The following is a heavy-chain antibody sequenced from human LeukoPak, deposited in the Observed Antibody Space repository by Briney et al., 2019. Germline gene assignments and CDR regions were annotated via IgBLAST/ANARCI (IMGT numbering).Heavy chain of an antibody. CDR3: AREHDYVWGSYPQTRFDY. Sequence: ASVKVSCKASGYTFTGYYMHWVRQAPGQGLEWMGWINPNSGGTNYAQKFQGRVTMTRDTSISTAYMELSRLRSDDTAGYYCAREHDYVWGSYPQTRFDYWGQGTLVTVSS. J-gene: IGHJ4*02. CDR1: GYTFTGYY. D-gene: IGHD3-16*02. V-gene: IGHV1-2*02. CDR2: INPNSGGT.